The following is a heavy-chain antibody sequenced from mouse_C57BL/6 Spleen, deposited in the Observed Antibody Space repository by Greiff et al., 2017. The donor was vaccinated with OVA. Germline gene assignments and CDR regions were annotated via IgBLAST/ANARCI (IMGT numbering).Heavy chain of an antibody. D-gene: IGHD3-2*02. CDR2: IHTNSGST. CDR3: ARESSGYGY. V-gene: IGHV1-64*01. Sequence: VQLQQPGAELVKPGASVKLSCKASGYTFTSYWMHWVKQRPGQGLEWIGMIHTNSGSTNYNEKFKSKATLTVDKSSSTAYMQRSSLTSEDAAVYYCARESSGYGYWGQGTTLTVSS. J-gene: IGHJ2*01. CDR1: GYTFTSYW.